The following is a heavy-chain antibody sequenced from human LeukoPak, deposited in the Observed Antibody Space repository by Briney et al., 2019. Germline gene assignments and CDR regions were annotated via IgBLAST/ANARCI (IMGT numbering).Heavy chain of an antibody. CDR2: IYYSGST. Sequence: SETLSLTCTVSGGSISSSSYYWGWIRQPPGKGLEWIGSIYYSGSTYYNPSLKSRVTISVDTSKNQFSLKLSSVTAADTAVYYCARVTQDSGTYYFDYWGQGTLVTVSS. D-gene: IGHD1-14*01. J-gene: IGHJ4*02. V-gene: IGHV4-39*07. CDR1: GGSISSSSYY. CDR3: ARVTQDSGTYYFDY.